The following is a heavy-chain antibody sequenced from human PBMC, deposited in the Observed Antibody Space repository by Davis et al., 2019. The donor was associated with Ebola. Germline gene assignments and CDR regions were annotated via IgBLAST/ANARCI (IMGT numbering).Heavy chain of an antibody. V-gene: IGHV4-34*01. CDR1: GGSFSGYY. Sequence: MPSETLSLTCAVYGGSFSGYYWSWIRQPPGKGLEWIGKINHSGSTNYNPSLKSRVTISVDTSKNQFSLKPSSVTAADTAVYYCARDLYGMDVWGKGTTVTVSS. CDR3: ARDLYGMDV. CDR2: INHSGST. J-gene: IGHJ6*04.